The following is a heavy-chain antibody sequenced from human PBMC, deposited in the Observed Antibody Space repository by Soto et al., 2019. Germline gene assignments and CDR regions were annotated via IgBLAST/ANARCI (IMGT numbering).Heavy chain of an antibody. V-gene: IGHV1-69*01. CDR1: GGTFSSYA. Sequence: QVQLVQSGAEVKKPGSSVKVSCKASGGTFSSYAISWVRQAPGQGLEWMGGFIPIFGTANYAQKFQGRVTITADESTSTAYMELSSLRSEDTAVYYCTGGYYDSSGSSTFDYWGQGTLVTVSS. J-gene: IGHJ4*02. CDR3: TGGYYDSSGSSTFDY. CDR2: FIPIFGTA. D-gene: IGHD3-22*01.